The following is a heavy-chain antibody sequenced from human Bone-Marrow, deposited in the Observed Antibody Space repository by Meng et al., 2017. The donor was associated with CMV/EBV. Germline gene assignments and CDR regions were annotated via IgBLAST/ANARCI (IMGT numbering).Heavy chain of an antibody. CDR1: GFTFRNYW. D-gene: IGHD6-6*01. CDR2: IKEDGGVK. J-gene: IGHJ4*02. CDR3: ARIGYSSSSEAY. V-gene: IGHV3-7*01. Sequence: GGSLRLSCAASGFTFRNYWMSWVRQAPGKGLEWVANIKEDGGVKYYVDSVKGRFTVSRDNAKNSVFLQMNSLRAEDTAVYYCARIGYSSSSEAYWGQGTLVPVSS.